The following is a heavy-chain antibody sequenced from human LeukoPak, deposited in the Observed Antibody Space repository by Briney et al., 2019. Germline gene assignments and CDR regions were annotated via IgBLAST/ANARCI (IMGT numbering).Heavy chain of an antibody. V-gene: IGHV3-30*02. CDR2: IWYGGSNK. J-gene: IGHJ3*02. Sequence: GGSLRLSCAASGFTFSSYGMHWVRQAPGKGLEWVAVIWYGGSNKYYADSVKGRFTISRDNSKNTLYLQMNSLRAEDTAVYYCAKDNRGDYCSSTSCYDWAFDIWGQGTMVTVSS. D-gene: IGHD2-2*01. CDR1: GFTFSSYG. CDR3: AKDNRGDYCSSTSCYDWAFDI.